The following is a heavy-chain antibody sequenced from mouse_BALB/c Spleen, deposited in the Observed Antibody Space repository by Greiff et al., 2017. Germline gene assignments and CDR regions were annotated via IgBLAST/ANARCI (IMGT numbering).Heavy chain of an antibody. D-gene: IGHD1-1*01. V-gene: IGHV2-6-4*01. CDR1: GFSLSRYS. Sequence: VMLVESGPGLVAPSQCLSITCTVSGFSLSRYSVHWVRQPPGKGLEWLGMIWGGGSTDYNSALKSRLSISKDNSKSQVFLKMNSLQTDDTAMYYCARIMGYYGSSYGYAMDYWGQGTSVTVSS. J-gene: IGHJ4*01. CDR2: IWGGGST. CDR3: ARIMGYYGSSYGYAMDY.